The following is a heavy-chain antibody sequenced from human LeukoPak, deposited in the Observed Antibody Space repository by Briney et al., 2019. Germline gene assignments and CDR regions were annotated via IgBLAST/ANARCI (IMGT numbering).Heavy chain of an antibody. CDR3: ARGQTYYDFWSGPGRFDP. J-gene: IGHJ5*02. D-gene: IGHD3-3*01. CDR2: IIPIFGTT. Sequence: ASVKVSCKASGGTFSSYAIDWVRQAPGQGLEWMGGIIPIFGTTNYAQKFQGRVTITAVESMRTAYMELSSLRSEDTAVYYCARGQTYYDFWSGPGRFDPWGQGTLVTVSS. V-gene: IGHV1-69*13. CDR1: GGTFSSYA.